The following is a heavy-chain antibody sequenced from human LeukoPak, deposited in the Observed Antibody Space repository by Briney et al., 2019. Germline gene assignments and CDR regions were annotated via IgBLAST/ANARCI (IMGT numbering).Heavy chain of an antibody. J-gene: IGHJ4*02. CDR3: ARAPSNYDFWSGYYIWDYFDY. V-gene: IGHV3-74*01. D-gene: IGHD3-3*01. CDR2: INSDGSST. Sequence: AGGSLRLSCAASGFTFSSYWMHWVRQAPGKGLVWVSRINSDGSSTSYADSVKGRFTISRDNAKNTLYLQMNSLRAEDTAVYYCARAPSNYDFWSGYYIWDYFDYWGQGTLVTVSS. CDR1: GFTFSSYW.